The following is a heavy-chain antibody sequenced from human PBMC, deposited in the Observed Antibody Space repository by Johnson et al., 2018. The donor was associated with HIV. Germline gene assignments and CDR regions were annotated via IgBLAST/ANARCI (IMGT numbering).Heavy chain of an antibody. CDR2: IYSGGST. J-gene: IGHJ3*02. Sequence: VESGGDLVQPGGSLRLSCVASGFTVSSNYLSWVRQAPGKGLEWVSVIYSGGSTYYADSVKGRFTISRDDSKNTRYLQMNSLKTEDTAVYSCTTGPIAARRGAFDIWGRGTMVTVSS. D-gene: IGHD6-13*01. V-gene: IGHV3-66*01. CDR1: GFTVSSNY. CDR3: TTGPIAARRGAFDI.